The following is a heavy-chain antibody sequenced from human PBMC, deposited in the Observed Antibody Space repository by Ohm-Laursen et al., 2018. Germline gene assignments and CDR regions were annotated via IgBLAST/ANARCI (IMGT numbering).Heavy chain of an antibody. CDR2: IYTSGST. V-gene: IGHV4-4*07. CDR1: GGSISSYY. J-gene: IGHJ5*02. D-gene: IGHD6-19*01. CDR3: ARDLRHSSIWFDP. Sequence: GTLSLTWPVSGGSISSYYWSWIRQPAGQGLEWIGRIYTSGSTNYNPSLKSRVTMSLDTSKNQFSLKLSSVTAADTAVYYCARDLRHSSIWFDPWGQGTLVTVSS.